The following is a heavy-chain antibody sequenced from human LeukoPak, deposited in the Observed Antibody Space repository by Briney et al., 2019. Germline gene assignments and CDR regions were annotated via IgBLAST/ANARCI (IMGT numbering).Heavy chain of an antibody. V-gene: IGHV1-2*02. CDR2: IYPNSGGT. J-gene: IGHJ4*02. Sequence: GASVKVSCKASGYTFTGYYMHWVRQAPGQGLEWMGWIYPNSGGTGYAQNFQGRVTMTWDTSITTAYMELNRLTSDDTVVYYCAREFPRTSGFEYWGQGSLVTVSS. CDR3: AREFPRTSGFEY. CDR1: GYTFTGYY. D-gene: IGHD1-26*01.